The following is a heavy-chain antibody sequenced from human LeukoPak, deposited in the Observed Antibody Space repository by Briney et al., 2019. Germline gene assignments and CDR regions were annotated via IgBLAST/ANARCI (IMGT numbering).Heavy chain of an antibody. CDR3: ARDPTYYGSGSYYRGYYFDY. J-gene: IGHJ4*02. CDR2: ISFDGSNK. Sequence: PGGSLRLSCAATGFTFRSYAMHWVRQAPGRGLEWVTVISFDGSNKNFADSVKGRFTLSRDNSKNTLYLQMNRLRAEDTAVYYCARDPTYYGSGSYYRGYYFDYWGQGTLVTVSS. D-gene: IGHD3-10*01. CDR1: GFTFRSYA. V-gene: IGHV3-30-3*01.